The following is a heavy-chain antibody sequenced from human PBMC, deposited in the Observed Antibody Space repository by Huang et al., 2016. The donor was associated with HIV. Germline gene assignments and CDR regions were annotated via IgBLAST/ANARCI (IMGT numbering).Heavy chain of an antibody. CDR1: GYIFTTSG. J-gene: IGHJ5*01. CDR2: ISAYNGNN. V-gene: IGHV1-18*01. CDR3: ARDHWYPLQNWFDL. D-gene: IGHD1-1*01. Sequence: QVELVQSGAEVKRPGASVRVSCKAAGYIFTTSGINWVRQATGQGLEWMGWISAYNGNNNYSEKLQGRVTLTRDTSATTAYMELRDVTSADTAVYYCARDHWYPLQNWFDLWGQGTLVTVSS.